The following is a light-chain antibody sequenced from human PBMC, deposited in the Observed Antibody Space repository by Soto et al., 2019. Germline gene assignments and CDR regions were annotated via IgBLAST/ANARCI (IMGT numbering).Light chain of an antibody. CDR1: QSVRGN. Sequence: EVVMTQSPATLSVSPGERVTLSCRASQSVRGNLAWYQQKPGQSPRLLIYGASTRATGIPARFSGSGSGTEFTLTITSLQSEDFAVYYCQQYYKWPQWTIGQGTKVDIK. CDR2: GAS. J-gene: IGKJ1*01. V-gene: IGKV3-15*01. CDR3: QQYYKWPQWT.